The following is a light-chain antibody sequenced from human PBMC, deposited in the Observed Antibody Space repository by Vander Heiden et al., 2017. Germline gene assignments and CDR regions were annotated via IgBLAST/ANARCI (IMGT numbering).Light chain of an antibody. V-gene: IGLV1-51*01. CDR2: DND. J-gene: IGLJ2*01. Sequence: QSVFTQPPSVSAASGQRVTISCSGSTANIEGNSVSWYQQVPGTVPKLLIYDNDKRPSGIPDRFSGSKSATSATLVITGLQTGDEANYYCGTWDSSLSVVVFGGETRLT. CDR3: GTWDSSLSVVV. CDR1: TANIEGNS.